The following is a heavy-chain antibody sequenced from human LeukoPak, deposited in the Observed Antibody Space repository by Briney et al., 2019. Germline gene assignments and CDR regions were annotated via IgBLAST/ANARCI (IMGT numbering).Heavy chain of an antibody. CDR3: AKDWDSGSYFADY. J-gene: IGHJ4*02. CDR2: ISGSGTYT. Sequence: GGSLRLSCAASGFIFSSYAMSWVRQAPGKGLEWVSGISGSGTYTYDADSVKGRFSISRDNSKNTLYLQMNDLRAEDTALYYCAKDWDSGSYFADYWVQGTLVAVAS. V-gene: IGHV3-23*01. D-gene: IGHD1-26*01. CDR1: GFIFSSYA.